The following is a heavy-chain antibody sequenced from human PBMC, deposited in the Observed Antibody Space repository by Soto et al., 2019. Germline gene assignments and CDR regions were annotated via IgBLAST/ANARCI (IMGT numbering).Heavy chain of an antibody. V-gene: IGHV3-33*01. Sequence: GGSLRLSCAASGFTFSSYGMHWVRQAPGKGLEWVAVIWYDGSNKYYADSVKGRFTISRDNSKNTLYLQMNSLRAEDTAVYYCAVAVGSFMGYGLDAIHIWGQGTMVT. D-gene: IGHD2-15*01. J-gene: IGHJ3*02. CDR2: IWYDGSNK. CDR1: GFTFSSYG. CDR3: AVAVGSFMGYGLDAIHI.